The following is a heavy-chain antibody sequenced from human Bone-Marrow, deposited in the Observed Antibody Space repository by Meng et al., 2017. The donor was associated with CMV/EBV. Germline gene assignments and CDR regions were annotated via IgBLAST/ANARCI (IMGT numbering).Heavy chain of an antibody. CDR2: IKQDGSEK. D-gene: IGHD2-21*01. J-gene: IGHJ1*01. CDR3: ARFVGCGGDCYRPAECFPH. Sequence: GESLKISCAASGFTFSSYWMSWVRQAPGKGLEWVANIKQDGSEKYYVDSVKGRFTISRDNAKNSLYLQMNSLRAEDTAVYYCARFVGCGGDCYRPAECFPHWGQGTLVTVSS. V-gene: IGHV3-7*01. CDR1: GFTFSSYW.